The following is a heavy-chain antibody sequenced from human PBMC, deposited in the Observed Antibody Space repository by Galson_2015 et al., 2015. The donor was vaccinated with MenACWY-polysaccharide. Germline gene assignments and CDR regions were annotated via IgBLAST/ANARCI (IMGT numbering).Heavy chain of an antibody. V-gene: IGHV3-23*01. Sequence: SLRLSCAASGFTFSSYAMSWVRQAPGKGLEWVSAISGSGGSTYYADSVKGRFTISRDNSKNTLYLQMNSLRAEDTAVYYCVTLSSSSNYFDYWGQGTLVTVSS. CDR1: GFTFSSYA. CDR2: ISGSGGST. D-gene: IGHD6-6*01. J-gene: IGHJ4*02. CDR3: VTLSSSSNYFDY.